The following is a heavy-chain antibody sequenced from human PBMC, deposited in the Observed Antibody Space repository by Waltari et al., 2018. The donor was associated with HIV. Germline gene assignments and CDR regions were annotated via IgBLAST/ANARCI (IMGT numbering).Heavy chain of an antibody. D-gene: IGHD4-17*01. CDR1: GGSFSGYY. J-gene: IGHJ6*02. Sequence: QVQLQQWGAGLLKPSETLSLTCAVYGGSFSGYYWSWIRQPPGKGLEWIGEINHSGSTNYNPSLKYAATSQVLLPSKNQFSLKLSSVTAADTAVYYCARKPGDPHVYYYYGMDVWGQGTTVTVSS. CDR2: INHSGST. V-gene: IGHV4-34*01. CDR3: ARKPGDPHVYYYYGMDV.